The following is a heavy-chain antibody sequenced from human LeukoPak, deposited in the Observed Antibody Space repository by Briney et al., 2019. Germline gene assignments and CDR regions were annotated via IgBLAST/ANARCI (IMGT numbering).Heavy chain of an antibody. CDR1: QFTFKNYW. CDR3: ATAWSY. J-gene: IGHJ4*02. V-gene: IGHV3-74*01. Sequence: GGSLRLSCVASQFTFKNYWMHWVRQAPGRGPVWLSYISPDGSSTRYADSVRGRFTISRDNAKNTLYLQMNSLRAEDTAVYFCATAWSYWGQGTLVTVSS. D-gene: IGHD2-21*02. CDR2: ISPDGSST.